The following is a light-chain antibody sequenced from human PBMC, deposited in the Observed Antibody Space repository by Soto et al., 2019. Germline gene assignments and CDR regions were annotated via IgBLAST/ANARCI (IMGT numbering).Light chain of an antibody. CDR2: GAS. V-gene: IGKV3-15*01. CDR1: QSVSSN. J-gene: IGKJ4*01. CDR3: QQYNNWPLLT. Sequence: EIVMTQTPATLSVSPGERATLSCRASQSVSSNLAWYQQKPGQAPRLLIYGASTRATRIPARFSGSGSGTDFTLTISSLQSEDFAVYYCQQYNNWPLLTFGGGTKVEIK.